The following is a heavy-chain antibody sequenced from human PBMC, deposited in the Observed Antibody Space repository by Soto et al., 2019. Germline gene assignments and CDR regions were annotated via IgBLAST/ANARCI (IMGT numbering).Heavy chain of an antibody. J-gene: IGHJ4*02. CDR2: IYHSGSS. D-gene: IGHD6-13*01. Sequence: SETLSLTWAVSGDSITNDKRWRWIRKPPGKALQWIGEIYHSGSSKYNPALKSRVIMSVDKSKNQFSLKVRSVSAADTAVSYCARGETQQERAHWGRGTLVTVSS. V-gene: IGHV4-4*02. CDR3: ARGETQQERAH. CDR1: GDSITNDKR.